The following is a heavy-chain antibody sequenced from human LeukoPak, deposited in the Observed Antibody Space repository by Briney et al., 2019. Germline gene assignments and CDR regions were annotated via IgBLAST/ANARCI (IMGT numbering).Heavy chain of an antibody. CDR2: ISSSGSTI. CDR1: GFTFSDYY. J-gene: IGHJ4*01. D-gene: IGHD2-2*01. Sequence: GGSLRLSCAASGFTFSDYYMSWIRQAPGKGLKWVSYISSSGSTIYYADSVKGRFTISRDNAKNSLYLQMNSLRAEDTAVYYCARDTSWPVYYFDYWGHGTLVTVSS. V-gene: IGHV3-11*01. CDR3: ARDTSWPVYYFDY.